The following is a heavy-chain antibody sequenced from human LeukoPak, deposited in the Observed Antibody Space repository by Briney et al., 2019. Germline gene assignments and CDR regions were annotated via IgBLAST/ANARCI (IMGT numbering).Heavy chain of an antibody. Sequence: GGSLRLSCAASGFTFSNYEMNWVRQAPGKGLEWVSYISSSGSTIYYADSVKGRFTISRDNAKNTLYLQMNSLRAEDTAVYYCARGAGYDFWSGYYSDYWGQGTLVTVSS. CDR1: GFTFSNYE. D-gene: IGHD3-3*01. V-gene: IGHV3-48*03. CDR2: ISSSGSTI. CDR3: ARGAGYDFWSGYYSDY. J-gene: IGHJ4*02.